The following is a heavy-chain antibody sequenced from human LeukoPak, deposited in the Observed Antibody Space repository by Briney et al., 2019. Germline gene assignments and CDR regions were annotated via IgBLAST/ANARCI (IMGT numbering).Heavy chain of an antibody. CDR3: ANDFDY. CDR1: GFTFNNYA. J-gene: IGHJ4*02. Sequence: GGSLRLSCTASGFTFNNYAMSWVRQAPGKGLEWVSSISGSGDNTYYADSVKGRFTISRDNSKNTLYLQMNSLRAEDTAVYYCANDFDYWGQGTLVTVSS. CDR2: ISGSGDNT. V-gene: IGHV3-23*01.